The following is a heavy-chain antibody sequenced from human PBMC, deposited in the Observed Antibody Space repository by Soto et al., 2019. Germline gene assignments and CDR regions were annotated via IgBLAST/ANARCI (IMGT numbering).Heavy chain of an antibody. CDR2: IYWDGDR. V-gene: IGHV2-5*02. CDR1: GFSLSTSGAA. CDR3: AHRATMTIFGLIIDNGVWFDP. J-gene: IGHJ5*02. D-gene: IGHD3-3*01. Sequence: QITLKESGPTLVKPTQTLTLTCTFSGFSLSTSGAAVGWIRQPLGRALEWLALIYWDGDRRYNPSLQSRLTIDKDTSRNQVALTLTSVDPADTATYYCAHRATMTIFGLIIDNGVWFDPWGQGTLVIVSS.